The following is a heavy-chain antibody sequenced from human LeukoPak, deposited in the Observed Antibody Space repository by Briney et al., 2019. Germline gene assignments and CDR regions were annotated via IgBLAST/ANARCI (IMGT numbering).Heavy chain of an antibody. Sequence: GASVKVSCKASGGTFSSYAISWVRQAPGQGLEWMGGIIPIFGTANYAQKFQGRVTITTDESTSTAYMELSSLRSEDTAAYYCARGDSSSFNYYYYYYMDDWGKGTTVTVSS. J-gene: IGHJ6*03. CDR3: ARGDSSSFNYYYYYYMDD. D-gene: IGHD6-6*01. CDR2: IIPIFGTA. V-gene: IGHV1-69*05. CDR1: GGTFSSYA.